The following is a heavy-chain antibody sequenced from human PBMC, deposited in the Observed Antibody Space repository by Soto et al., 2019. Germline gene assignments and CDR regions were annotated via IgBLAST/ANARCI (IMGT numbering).Heavy chain of an antibody. D-gene: IGHD3-16*01. CDR1: GFSFSNAW. J-gene: IGHJ4*02. CDR2: IKSKADGGTA. V-gene: IGHV3-15*01. CDR3: QTAWGLEY. Sequence: EVQLVESGGGLVKPGGSLRLSCAASGFSFSNAWMSWVRQAPGKGLEWVGRIKSKADGGTADYAAPVKGRFTISRDDSINTLYLQINSLKPEDTAVYYCQTAWGLEYWGQGTLVTVSS.